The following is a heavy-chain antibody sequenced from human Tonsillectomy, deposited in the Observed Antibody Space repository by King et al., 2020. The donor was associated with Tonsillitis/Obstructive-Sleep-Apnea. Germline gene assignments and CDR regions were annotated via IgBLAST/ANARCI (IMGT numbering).Heavy chain of an antibody. V-gene: IGHV3-7*04. D-gene: IGHD1-1*01. CDR3: ARDPTRQSDY. CDR1: GFTFSSDW. Sequence: VQLVESGGGWVQPGGSLRLSCAASGFTFSSDWMSGVRLAPGKGLEWVADIKQDGTEKHYVDSVGGRFTISRDNAKNSLFLQMTSLRADDTAVYYCARDPTRQSDYWGQGTLVTVSA. CDR2: IKQDGTEK. J-gene: IGHJ4*02.